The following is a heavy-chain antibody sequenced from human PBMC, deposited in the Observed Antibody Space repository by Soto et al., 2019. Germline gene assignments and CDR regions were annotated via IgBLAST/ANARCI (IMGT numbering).Heavy chain of an antibody. CDR1: GGTFGKRA. CDR2: IVPRFGTT. J-gene: IGHJ3*02. Sequence: QVQLVQSGPEVKKPGSSVKVSCKASGGTFGKRAIYWMRQAPGQGLECMGGIVPRFGTTNYARKFEPRVTITADDATGAAYLEVTYLTPCDTAVYYCARDLEDGGLGISFDMWGQGTMVAVSS. CDR3: ARDLEDGGLGISFDM. D-gene: IGHD4-17*01. V-gene: IGHV1-69*12.